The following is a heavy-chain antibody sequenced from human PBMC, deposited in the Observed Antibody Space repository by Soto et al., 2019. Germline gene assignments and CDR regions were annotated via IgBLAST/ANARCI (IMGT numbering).Heavy chain of an antibody. CDR3: ARDLPPRPVVYYYYGMDV. J-gene: IGHJ6*02. Sequence: QVQLVESGGGVVQPGRSLRLSCAASGFTFSSYAMHWLRQAPGKGLEWVAVISYDRSNKYYADSVKGRFTISRDNSKNPLYLQMNSLRADDTAVYYCARDLPPRPVVYYYYGMDVWGQGTTVTVSS. CDR2: ISYDRSNK. V-gene: IGHV3-30-3*01. CDR1: GFTFSSYA.